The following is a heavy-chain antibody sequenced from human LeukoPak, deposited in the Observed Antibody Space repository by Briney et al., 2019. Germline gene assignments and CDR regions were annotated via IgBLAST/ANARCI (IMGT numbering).Heavy chain of an antibody. V-gene: IGHV4-59*12. CDR1: GGSISSYY. D-gene: IGHD3-22*01. J-gene: IGHJ4*02. CDR3: ATRNYDSSGYHI. CDR2: IYYSGST. Sequence: SETLSLTCTVSGGSISSYYWSWIRQPPGKGLEWIGYIYYSGSTDYNPSLKSRVTISVDTSKNQFSLKLSSVTAADTAVYYCATRNYDSSGYHIWGQGTLVTVSS.